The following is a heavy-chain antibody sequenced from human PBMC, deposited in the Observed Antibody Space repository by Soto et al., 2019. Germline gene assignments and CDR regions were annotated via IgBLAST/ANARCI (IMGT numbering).Heavy chain of an antibody. CDR3: ATGEGGNVLRLFDWFF. Sequence: SETLSLTCAVSGGSINSGGYSWSWIRQPPGKGLEWIGYIYHSGSTYYNPSLKSRVTISVDRSKNQFSLKLSSVTAADTPVYYCATGEGGNVLRLFDWFFWGRGTLVTVSS. D-gene: IGHD3-9*01. CDR1: GGSINSGGYS. CDR2: IYHSGST. V-gene: IGHV4-30-2*01. J-gene: IGHJ1*01.